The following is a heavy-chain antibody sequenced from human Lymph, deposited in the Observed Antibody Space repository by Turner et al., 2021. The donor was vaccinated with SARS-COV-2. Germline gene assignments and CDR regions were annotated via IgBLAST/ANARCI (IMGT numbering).Heavy chain of an antibody. Sequence: QVQLVESGGGVVHPGRVLRLSCAASGFTFSNYGIHWVRQAPGKGLEWVAVIWYDGSNKYYADSVKGRFTISRDNSKNTLYLQMNSLRAEDTAVYYCAREGYFYDTSRAFDIWGQGTMVTVSS. CDR2: IWYDGSNK. CDR1: GFTFSNYG. V-gene: IGHV3-33*01. CDR3: AREGYFYDTSRAFDI. J-gene: IGHJ3*02. D-gene: IGHD3-22*01.